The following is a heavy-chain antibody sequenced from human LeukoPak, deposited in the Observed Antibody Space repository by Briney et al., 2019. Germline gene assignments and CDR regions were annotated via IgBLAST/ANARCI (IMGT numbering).Heavy chain of an antibody. CDR3: ARGAAGPYYYMDV. D-gene: IGHD6-13*01. V-gene: IGHV3-33*01. CDR1: GFTFSSYG. J-gene: IGHJ6*03. CDR2: IWYDGSNK. Sequence: PGGSLRLSCAASGFTFSSYGMHWVRQAPGKGLEWVAVIWYDGSNKYYADSVKGRFTISRDNSKNTLYLQMNSLRAEDTAVYYCARGAAGPYYYMDVWGKGTTVTVSS.